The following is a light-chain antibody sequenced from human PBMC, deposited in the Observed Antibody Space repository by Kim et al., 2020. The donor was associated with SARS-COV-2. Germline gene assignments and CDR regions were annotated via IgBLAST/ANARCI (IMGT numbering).Light chain of an antibody. V-gene: IGKV3-20*01. J-gene: IGKJ1*01. Sequence: PGDRATLSCRASQSVTSTYVAWYQQKPGQAPRLLIYGTSTRAAGIPGRFSGSGSGTEYTLTINRLEPEDFAIYYCQQFGSSRTWTFGQGTKVDIK. CDR3: QQFGSSRTWT. CDR2: GTS. CDR1: QSVTSTY.